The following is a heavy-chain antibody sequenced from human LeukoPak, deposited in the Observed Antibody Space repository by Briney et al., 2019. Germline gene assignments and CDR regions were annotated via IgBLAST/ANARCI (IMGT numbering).Heavy chain of an antibody. V-gene: IGHV3-23*01. J-gene: IGHJ3*01. D-gene: IGHD3-3*01. CDR2: ISGSGGST. CDR3: ARGEDFWSGTDAFDV. CDR1: GFTFSSYA. Sequence: PGGSLRLSCAASGFTFSSYAMSWVRQAPGKGLEWVSGISGSGGSTSYADSVKGRFTISRDDAKNSLFLQMNSLRAEDTAVYYCARGEDFWSGTDAFDVWGQGTMVTVSS.